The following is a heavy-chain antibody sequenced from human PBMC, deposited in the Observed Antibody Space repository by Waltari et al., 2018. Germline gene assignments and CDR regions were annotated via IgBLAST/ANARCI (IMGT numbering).Heavy chain of an antibody. V-gene: IGHV1-69*01. Sequence: QVQLVQSGAEVKKPGSSVKVSCKASGGTFSSYAISWVRQAPGQGLEWMGGFIPIFGTANYAQKFQGRVTITADESTSTAYMELSSLRSEDTAVYYCARAGRYCSGGSCYNAFDYWGQGTLVTVSS. CDR2: FIPIFGTA. J-gene: IGHJ4*02. CDR3: ARAGRYCSGGSCYNAFDY. D-gene: IGHD2-15*01. CDR1: GGTFSSYA.